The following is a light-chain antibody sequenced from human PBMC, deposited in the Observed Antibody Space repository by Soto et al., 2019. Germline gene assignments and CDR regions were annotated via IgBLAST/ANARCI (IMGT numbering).Light chain of an antibody. J-gene: IGLJ1*01. V-gene: IGLV2-14*03. Sequence: QSYLTQPASVSGSPGQSIAISCIGVRTDGDGHDYVSWYQQHPGQAPQLIIYDVYNRPSGVSDRFSGSKSGNTASLVISGLQAEDEADYFCTSYTASSPFYVFGAGTKLTVL. CDR1: RTDGDGHDY. CDR3: TSYTASSPFYV. CDR2: DVY.